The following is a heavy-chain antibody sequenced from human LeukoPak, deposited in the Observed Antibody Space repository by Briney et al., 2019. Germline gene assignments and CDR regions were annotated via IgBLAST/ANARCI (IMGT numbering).Heavy chain of an antibody. V-gene: IGHV4-34*01. CDR3: ARGEMATKPLDY. D-gene: IGHD5-24*01. J-gene: IGHJ4*02. Sequence: SETLSLTCAVYGGSFSGYYWSWIRQPPGKGLEWIGEINHSGSTNYNPSLKSRVTISVDTSKNQFSLKLSSVTAADTVVYYCARGEMATKPLDYWGQGTLVTVSS. CDR2: INHSGST. CDR1: GGSFSGYY.